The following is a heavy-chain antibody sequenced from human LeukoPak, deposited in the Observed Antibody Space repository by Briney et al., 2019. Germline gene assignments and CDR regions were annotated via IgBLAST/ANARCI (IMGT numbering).Heavy chain of an antibody. CDR2: ISGSGYST. Sequence: GESLRLSCAASGFTFSSYAMSWVRQAPGKGLEWVSAISGSGYSTYYADSVKGRFTISRDNSKNTLYLQMNSLRAEDTAVYYCAKPLYYDIFVQQTYYFDYWGQGTLVTVSS. V-gene: IGHV3-23*01. CDR1: GFTFSSYA. D-gene: IGHD3-9*01. J-gene: IGHJ4*02. CDR3: AKPLYYDIFVQQTYYFDY.